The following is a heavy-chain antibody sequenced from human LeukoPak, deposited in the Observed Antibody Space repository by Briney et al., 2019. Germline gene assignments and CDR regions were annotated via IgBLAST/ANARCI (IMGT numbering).Heavy chain of an antibody. J-gene: IGHJ4*02. CDR2: INAGNGNT. CDR1: GYTFTSYA. D-gene: IGHD3-9*01. Sequence: ASVKVSCKASGYTFTSYAMHWVRQAPGQRLEWMGWINAGNGNTKYSQKFQGRVTITRDTSASTAYMELSSLRSEDTAVYYCARARNYDILTGYYRYLDYWGQGTLVTVSS. V-gene: IGHV1-3*01. CDR3: ARARNYDILTGYYRYLDY.